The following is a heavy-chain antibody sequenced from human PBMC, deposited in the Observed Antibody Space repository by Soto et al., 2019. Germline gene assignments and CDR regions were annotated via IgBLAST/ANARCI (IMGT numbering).Heavy chain of an antibody. Sequence: PSETLSLTCTVSGGSISSSSYYWGWIRQPPGKGLEWIGSIYYSGSTYYNPSLKSRVTISVDTSKNQFSLKLSSVTAADTAVYYCARHVTIFGVVPRRKDYYYYYMDVSGKGTTVTVSS. CDR3: ARHVTIFGVVPRRKDYYYYYMDV. D-gene: IGHD3-3*01. J-gene: IGHJ6*03. V-gene: IGHV4-39*01. CDR1: GGSISSSSYY. CDR2: IYYSGST.